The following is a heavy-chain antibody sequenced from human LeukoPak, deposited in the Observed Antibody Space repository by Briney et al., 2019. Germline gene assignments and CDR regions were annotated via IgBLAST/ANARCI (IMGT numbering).Heavy chain of an antibody. V-gene: IGHV3-23*01. CDR1: GFTFSTYA. J-gene: IGHJ4*02. CDR2: IRSSGDRS. CDR3: AREQSGSGGWYTVDY. Sequence: GGSLRPSCAASGFTFSTYAIGWVRQAPGKGLEWVSAIRSSGDRSYYADSVKGRFTISRDNSKDTLYLQMNSLRAEDTAVYFCAREQSGSGGWYTVDYWGQGTLVTVSS. D-gene: IGHD6-19*01.